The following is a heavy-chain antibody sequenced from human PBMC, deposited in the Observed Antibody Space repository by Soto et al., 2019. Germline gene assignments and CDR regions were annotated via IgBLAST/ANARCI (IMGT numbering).Heavy chain of an antibody. V-gene: IGHV3-66*01. D-gene: IGHD1-26*01. CDR2: IYSGGST. J-gene: IGHJ4*02. CDR3: ARDKGRSSGSSYDY. CDR1: GFTVNSNY. Sequence: EVQVVESGGGLVQPGGSLRLSCAASGFTVNSNYMNWVRQAPGKGLEWVSVIYSGGSTYYADSVKDRFTISRDDSKNTLYLQMNSLRAEDTAVYYCARDKGRSSGSSYDYWGQGTLVTVSS.